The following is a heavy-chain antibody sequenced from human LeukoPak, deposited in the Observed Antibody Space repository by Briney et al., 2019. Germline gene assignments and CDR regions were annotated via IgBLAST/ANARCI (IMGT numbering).Heavy chain of an antibody. CDR2: IFSNGDT. Sequence: GGSLRLSCTASEFTVSRNYMLWVRQAPGKGLEWVSLIFSNGDTHYADSVKGRFTISRDTSKNTVSLQMNSLRVEDTAMYYCTRDQMNYWGQGTPVTVSS. J-gene: IGHJ4*02. D-gene: IGHD5-24*01. V-gene: IGHV3-53*01. CDR3: TRDQMNY. CDR1: EFTVSRNY.